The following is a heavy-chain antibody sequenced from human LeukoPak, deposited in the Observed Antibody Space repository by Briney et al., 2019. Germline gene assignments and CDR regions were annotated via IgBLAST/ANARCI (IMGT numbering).Heavy chain of an antibody. CDR1: GFTFSSYG. Sequence: GGSLRLSCAASGFTFSSYGMHWVRQAPGKGLECVAKIQEDGNEMHYVDSVKGRFTISRDNARNSLYLQMNNLRVEDTAIYYCARDYTGGWNDYWGQGTLVTVSS. J-gene: IGHJ4*02. CDR3: ARDYTGGWNDY. CDR2: IQEDGNEM. V-gene: IGHV3-7*01. D-gene: IGHD7-27*01.